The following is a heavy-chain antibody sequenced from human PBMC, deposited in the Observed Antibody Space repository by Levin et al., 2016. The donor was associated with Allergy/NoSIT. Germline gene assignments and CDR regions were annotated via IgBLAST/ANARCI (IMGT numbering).Heavy chain of an antibody. CDR1: GYTFANYW. J-gene: IGHJ4*02. D-gene: IGHD3-9*01. CDR3: ARGEISTGYQYYFDF. V-gene: IGHV5-51*01. Sequence: GESLKISCKGSGYTFANYWIGWVRQMPGKGLEWMGIIYPGDSDTRYSPSFQGQVIISADKSINTAYLQWSSLKASDTALYYCARGEISTGYQYYFDFWGQGTLVTVSS. CDR2: IYPGDSDT.